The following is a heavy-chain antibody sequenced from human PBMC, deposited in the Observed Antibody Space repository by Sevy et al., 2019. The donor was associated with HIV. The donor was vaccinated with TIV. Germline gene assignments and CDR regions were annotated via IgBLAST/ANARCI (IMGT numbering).Heavy chain of an antibody. CDR3: ARVGGIPWVY. CDR1: GYTFTSYD. V-gene: IGHV1-8*01. Sequence: ASVKVSCKASGYTFTSYDIIWVRQATGQGLEWMGWMNPNSGKTGYAQKFQGRVTMTTNTSISTAYMELSSLRSEDTAVYYCARVGGIPWVYWGQGTLVTVSS. CDR2: MNPNSGKT. J-gene: IGHJ4*02. D-gene: IGHD1-26*01.